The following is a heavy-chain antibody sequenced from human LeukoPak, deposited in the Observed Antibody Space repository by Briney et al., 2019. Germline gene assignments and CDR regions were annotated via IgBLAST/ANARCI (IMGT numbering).Heavy chain of an antibody. CDR3: AKGRDGYNDY. V-gene: IGHV6-1*01. CDR1: GDSVSSNIAS. CDR2: TYYRSKWLN. J-gene: IGHJ4*02. Sequence: SQTLSLTCAISGDSVSSNIASWNWIRQSPSRGLGWLGRTYYRSKWLNDYALSVKSRITINPDTSKNQFSLQLTSVTPEDTAVYYCAKGRDGYNDYWGQGTLVTVSS. D-gene: IGHD5-24*01.